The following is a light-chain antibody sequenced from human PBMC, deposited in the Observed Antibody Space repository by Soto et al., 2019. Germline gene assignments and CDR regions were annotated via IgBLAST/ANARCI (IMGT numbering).Light chain of an antibody. V-gene: IGKV1-5*03. CDR2: NAS. J-gene: IGKJ1*01. CDR1: HTIKNW. Sequence: DIQMTQSPSTLSSSVGDRVTLSCRASHTIKNWLAWYQQKPADPPTLLIYNASNLADGVPSSFSGCGSEVEHTLTLSRLQPDAFESYYCQQYETFATFGQGTRVEIK. CDR3: QQYETFAT.